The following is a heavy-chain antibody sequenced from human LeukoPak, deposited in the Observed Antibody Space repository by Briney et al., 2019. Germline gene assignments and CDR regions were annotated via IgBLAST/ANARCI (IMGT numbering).Heavy chain of an antibody. CDR2: ITPIFAST. D-gene: IGHD3-22*01. CDR3: ARGDFLDSAAREPFDV. Sequence: SVKVPCKTSGGTFTYYAYGWVRQAPGRGLEWMGDITPIFASTNFAQRFLGRLTFTADESSSTVYMELNSLRSEDTAIYYCARGDFLDSAAREPFDVWGQGTLVIVSS. V-gene: IGHV1-69*13. CDR1: GGTFTYYA. J-gene: IGHJ3*01.